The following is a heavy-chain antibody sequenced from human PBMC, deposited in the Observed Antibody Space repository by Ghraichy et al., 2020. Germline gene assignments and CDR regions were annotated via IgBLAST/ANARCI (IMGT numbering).Heavy chain of an antibody. J-gene: IGHJ5*02. Sequence: LSLTCAASGFTFSSYAMSWVRQAPGKGLEWVSAISGSGGSTYYADSVKGRFTISRDNSKNTLYLQMNSLRAEDTAVYYCAKVLEWLLPSPGRFDPWGQGTLVTVSS. V-gene: IGHV3-23*01. D-gene: IGHD3-3*01. CDR1: GFTFSSYA. CDR2: ISGSGGST. CDR3: AKVLEWLLPSPGRFDP.